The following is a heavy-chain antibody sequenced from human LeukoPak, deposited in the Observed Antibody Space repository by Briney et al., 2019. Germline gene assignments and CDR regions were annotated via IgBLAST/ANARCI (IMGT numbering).Heavy chain of an antibody. CDR3: ARVDSSGHYWGDY. CDR2: ISGSGSYT. J-gene: IGHJ4*02. Sequence: GGSLRLSCTVSGFTVSSNSMSWVRQAPGKGLEWVSAISGSGSYTDYADSVKGRFTISKDNSKNTLYMRMSSLRAEDTAVYYCARVDSSGHYWGDYWGQGTLVTVSS. D-gene: IGHD3-22*01. V-gene: IGHV3-23*01. CDR1: GFTVSSNS.